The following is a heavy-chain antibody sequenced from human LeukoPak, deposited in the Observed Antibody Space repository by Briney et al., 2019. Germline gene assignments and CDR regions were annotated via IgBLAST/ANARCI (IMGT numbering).Heavy chain of an antibody. CDR2: INAGNGNT. V-gene: IGHV1-3*01. J-gene: IGHJ6*02. CDR3: ATDRAPYDFWGGGYYGMDV. D-gene: IGHD3-3*01. Sequence: ASVKVSCKASGYTFTSYAMHWVRQAPGQRLEWMGWINAGNGNTKYSQKFQGRVTMTEDTSTDTAYMELSSLRSEDTAVYYCATDRAPYDFWGGGYYGMDVWGQGTTVTVSS. CDR1: GYTFTSYA.